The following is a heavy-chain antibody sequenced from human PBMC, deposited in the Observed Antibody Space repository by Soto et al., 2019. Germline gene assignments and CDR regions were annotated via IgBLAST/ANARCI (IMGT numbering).Heavy chain of an antibody. J-gene: IGHJ5*02. CDR2: IYFSGTT. CDR1: GGSISSGDYY. D-gene: IGHD3-22*01. CDR3: ARRDRSGFSYWLDT. V-gene: IGHV4-31*03. Sequence: PSETLSLTCTVSGGSISSGDYYWSWIRQHPGKGLEWIGTIYFSGTTYYNPSLKSRVTISVDTSKNQFSLNLSSVTAADTAVYYCARRDRSGFSYWLDTWGQGTLVTVSP.